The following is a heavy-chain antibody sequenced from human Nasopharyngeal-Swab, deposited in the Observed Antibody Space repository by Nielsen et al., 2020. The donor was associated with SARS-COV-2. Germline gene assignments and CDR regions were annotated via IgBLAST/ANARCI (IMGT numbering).Heavy chain of an antibody. CDR3: ASGGDPREVVAATDCFDP. V-gene: IGHV1-46*01. Sequence: WLRQAPRQGHEGMGIINHAGGSARYSQNFQGRVTMTRDTSTNTVYMELYSLTSEDTAVYYCASGGDPREVVAATDCFDPWGQGTLVTVSA. CDR2: INHAGGSA. J-gene: IGHJ5*02. D-gene: IGHD2-15*01.